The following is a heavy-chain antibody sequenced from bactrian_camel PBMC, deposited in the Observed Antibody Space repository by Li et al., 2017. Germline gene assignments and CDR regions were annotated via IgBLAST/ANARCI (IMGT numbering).Heavy chain of an antibody. CDR2: IYTAGGST. CDR1: GFTFSSYY. V-gene: IGHV3-2*01. D-gene: IGHD2*01. J-gene: IGHJ7*01. Sequence: VQLVESGGGLVQPGGSLRLSCVASGFTFSSYYMSWVRQAPGKGLEWVSSIYTAGGSTYYDDPVRGRFTISKDNAENTLYLQMDSLKPEDTAVYYCATALGGSWWKYSGMDYWGKGTQVTVSS.